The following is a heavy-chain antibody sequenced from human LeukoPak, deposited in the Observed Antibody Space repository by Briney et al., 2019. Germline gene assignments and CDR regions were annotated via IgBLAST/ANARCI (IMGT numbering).Heavy chain of an antibody. J-gene: IGHJ5*02. CDR1: GFTFDDYA. D-gene: IGHD3-10*01. V-gene: IGHV3-74*01. CDR2: ISGDGTAR. CDR3: VRGRGSYGWFDP. Sequence: PGRSLRLSCAASGFTFDDYAMHWVRQVPGKGLVWVSRISGDGTARNYADSVKGRFTISRDDAKNTVDLQMNSLRGEDTAVYYCVRGRGSYGWFDPRGQGTLVTVSS.